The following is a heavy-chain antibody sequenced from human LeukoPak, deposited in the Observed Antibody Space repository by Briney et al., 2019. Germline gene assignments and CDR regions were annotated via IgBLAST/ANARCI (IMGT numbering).Heavy chain of an antibody. CDR2: ITVASGNT. V-gene: IGHV1-3*01. J-gene: IGHJ4*02. CDR3: VGGSLGF. CDR1: GYTFITSS. Sequence: ASVKVSCKTLGYTFITSSIYWVRQAPGQRLEWLGWITVASGNTRYSENLQGRVTLTRDTSASTAYMELRNLKSEDTAVYYCVGGSLGFWGQGTLVTVSP.